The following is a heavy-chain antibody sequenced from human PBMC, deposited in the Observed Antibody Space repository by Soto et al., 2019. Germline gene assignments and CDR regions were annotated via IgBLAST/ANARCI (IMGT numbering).Heavy chain of an antibody. CDR3: ARDDGLSSTNVKAFDI. D-gene: IGHD2-2*01. CDR2: IKLDGREK. J-gene: IGHJ3*02. CDR1: GFIFRRYW. Sequence: GGSLRLSCSASGFIFRRYWMAWVRQAPGKGLEWVATIKLDGREKNYLDSVEGRFTISRDNAKKLLYLQMDRLRAEDTAVYYCARDDGLSSTNVKAFDIWGQGTKVTVSS. V-gene: IGHV3-7*01.